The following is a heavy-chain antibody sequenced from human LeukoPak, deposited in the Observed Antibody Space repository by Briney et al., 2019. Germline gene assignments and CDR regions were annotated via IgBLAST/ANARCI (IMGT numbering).Heavy chain of an antibody. CDR2: IYSSGST. J-gene: IGHJ5*02. CDR3: ARHPCSGGSCPNPFDP. D-gene: IGHD2-15*01. V-gene: IGHV4-59*08. Sequence: SETLSLTCTVSGGSISSYYCSWIRQPPGKGLEWIGYIYSSGSTSFNPPLKSRVTISVDTSKSQFSLKLSSVTAADTAVYYCARHPCSGGSCPNPFDPWGQGTLVTVSP. CDR1: GGSISSYY.